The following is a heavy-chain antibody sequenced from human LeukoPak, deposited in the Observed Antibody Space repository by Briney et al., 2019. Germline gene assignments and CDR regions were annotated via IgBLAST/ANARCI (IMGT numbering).Heavy chain of an antibody. CDR3: ARGGYGDYSCVDY. D-gene: IGHD4-17*01. CDR2: INPNSGGT. CDR1: GYTFTGYY. J-gene: IGHJ4*02. Sequence: GASVKVSCKASGYTFTGYYMHWVRQAPGQGLEWMGWINPNSGGTNYAQKFQGRGTMTRDTSISTAYMELSRLRSDDTAVFFCARGGYGDYSCVDYWGQGALVNVSS. V-gene: IGHV1-2*02.